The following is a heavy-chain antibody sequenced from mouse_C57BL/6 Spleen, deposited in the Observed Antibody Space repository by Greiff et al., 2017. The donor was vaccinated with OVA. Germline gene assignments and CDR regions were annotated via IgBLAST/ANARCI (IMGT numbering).Heavy chain of an antibody. Sequence: EVKVEESGGGLVKPGGSLKLSCAASGFTFSSYTMSWVRQTPEKRLEWVATISGGGGNTYYPDSVKGRFTISRDNAKNTLYLQMSSLRSEDTALYYCARMWYYFDYWGQGTTLTVSS. CDR2: ISGGGGNT. CDR1: GFTFSSYT. V-gene: IGHV5-9*01. J-gene: IGHJ2*01. D-gene: IGHD1-1*02. CDR3: ARMWYYFDY.